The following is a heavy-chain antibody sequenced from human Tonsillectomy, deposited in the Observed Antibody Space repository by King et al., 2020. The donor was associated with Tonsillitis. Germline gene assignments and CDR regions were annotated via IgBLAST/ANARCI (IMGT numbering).Heavy chain of an antibody. D-gene: IGHD1-26*01. J-gene: IGHJ3*02. CDR3: ATGLYGGIYYPDYAFDI. V-gene: IGHV3-15*01. Sequence: VQLVESGGGLVKPGGSLRLSCAASGFTFSNAWMSWVRQAPGKGLEWVGRIKSKTDGQTTDYAAPVKGRFTIARDESKNTMYLQMNSLKTEDTPVYYCATGLYGGIYYPDYAFDIWGQGTMVTVSS. CDR1: GFTFSNAW. CDR2: IKSKTDGQTT.